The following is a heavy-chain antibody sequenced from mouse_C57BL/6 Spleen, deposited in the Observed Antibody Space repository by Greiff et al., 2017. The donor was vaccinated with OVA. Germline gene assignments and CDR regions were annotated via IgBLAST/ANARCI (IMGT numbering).Heavy chain of an antibody. J-gene: IGHJ2*01. CDR2: IDPSDSET. CDR1: GFTFTSYW. V-gene: IGHV1-52*01. Sequence: VQLQQPGAELVRPGSSVKLSCKASGFTFTSYWMHWVKQRPIQGLEWIGNIDPSDSETHYNQTFKDKATLTVDKSSSTAYMQLSSLTSEDSAVYYCARSDYYGSSYYFDYWGQGTTLTVSS. CDR3: ARSDYYGSSYYFDY. D-gene: IGHD1-1*01.